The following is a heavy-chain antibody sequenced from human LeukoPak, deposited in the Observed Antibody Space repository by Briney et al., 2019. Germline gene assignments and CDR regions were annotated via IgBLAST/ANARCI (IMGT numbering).Heavy chain of an antibody. D-gene: IGHD3-16*01. V-gene: IGHV3-74*01. CDR1: GLIFNNLW. J-gene: IGHJ4*02. CDR2: LNNDGSGT. CDR3: ARGRQGGFFDY. Sequence: GGSLRLSCSASGLIFNNLWMHCLRHAPGKGLVWVTRLNNDGSGTGYGDSVKGRFTTSRDNAKNTLYLQMNSQRVEETAVYYCARGRQGGFFDYWGQGVLVTVSS.